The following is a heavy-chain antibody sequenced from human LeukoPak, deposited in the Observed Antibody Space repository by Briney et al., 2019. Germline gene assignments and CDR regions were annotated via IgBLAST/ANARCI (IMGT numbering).Heavy chain of an antibody. J-gene: IGHJ4*02. CDR2: IYYTGIT. Sequence: SETLSLTCTVSGGSISTYYWNWIRQPPGKGLEWIGYIYYTGITNYNPSLKSRVTISVDTSKSQFSLKLSSVTAADTAVYYCARNRGNSPYFDYWGQGTLVTVSS. CDR3: ARNRGNSPYFDY. D-gene: IGHD4-23*01. CDR1: GGSISTYY. V-gene: IGHV4-59*01.